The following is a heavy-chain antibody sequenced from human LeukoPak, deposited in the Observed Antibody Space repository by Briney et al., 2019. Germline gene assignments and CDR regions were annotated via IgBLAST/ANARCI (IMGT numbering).Heavy chain of an antibody. CDR2: IIPIFGTA. V-gene: IGHV1-69*05. CDR1: GGTFSSYA. D-gene: IGHD3-22*01. Sequence: SVKVSCKASGGTFSSYAISWVRQAPGQGLEWMGGIIPIFGTANYAQKFQGRVTMTRDTSTSTVYMELSSLRSEDTAVYYCAREQAYDSSGYYCENYFDYWGQGTLVTVSS. J-gene: IGHJ4*02. CDR3: AREQAYDSSGYYCENYFDY.